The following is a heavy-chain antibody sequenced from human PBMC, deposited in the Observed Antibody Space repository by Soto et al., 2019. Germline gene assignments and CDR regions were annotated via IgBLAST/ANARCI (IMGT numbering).Heavy chain of an antibody. CDR3: AGHCSSSICPEDHYFALEV. Sequence: SQTLALTCHVSGASIYTYSWNCIRQSPGKGLEWIGCLSDSASSNYNPSLESRVTTPLDTPKRRVSLNLSSVSAADTATDIGAGHCSSSICPEDHYFALEVWGQGTTVT. V-gene: IGHV4-59*01. J-gene: IGHJ6*02. D-gene: IGHD2-2*01. CDR2: LSDSASS. CDR1: GASIYTYS.